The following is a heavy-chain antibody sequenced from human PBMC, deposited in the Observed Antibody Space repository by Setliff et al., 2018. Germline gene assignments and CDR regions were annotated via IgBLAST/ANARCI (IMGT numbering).Heavy chain of an antibody. Sequence: NPSETLSLTCTVSGDSINSGTYYWSWFRQSAGKGLEWIGRIYTGGSTNYNPSLKSRVTISLDTSKNHFSLTLTSVTAADTAVYYCARGRGLEWLPESWFDPWGQGTQVTVSS. CDR2: IYTGGST. V-gene: IGHV4-61*02. D-gene: IGHD3-3*01. CDR1: GDSINSGTYY. CDR3: ARGRGLEWLPESWFDP. J-gene: IGHJ5*02.